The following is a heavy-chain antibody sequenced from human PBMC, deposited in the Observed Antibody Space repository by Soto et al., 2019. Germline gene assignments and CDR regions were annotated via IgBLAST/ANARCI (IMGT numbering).Heavy chain of an antibody. D-gene: IGHD2-15*01. CDR3: AKRRGAGGHFDY. CDR2: VSIGGST. CDR1: GFTFSSYA. J-gene: IGHJ4*02. Sequence: EVLLLESGGGLVQPGGSLRLSCSASGFTFSSYAMGWVRQGPGKGLEWVAVVSIGGSTHYADSVRGRFTISRDNSKNTLSLQMNSLTAEDTAVYFCAKRRGAGGHFDYWGQGALVTVSS. V-gene: IGHV3-23*01.